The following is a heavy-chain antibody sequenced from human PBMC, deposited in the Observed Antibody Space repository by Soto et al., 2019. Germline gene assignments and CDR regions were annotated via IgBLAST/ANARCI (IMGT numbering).Heavy chain of an antibody. CDR1: GFTFSSYS. CDR2: ISSSSSTI. D-gene: IGHD3-10*01. CDR3: ARHPQVHYFQQGLDY. Sequence: PGGSLRLSCAASGFTFSSYSMNWVRQAPGKGLEWVSYISSSSSTIYYADSVKGRFTISRDNAKNSLYLQMNSLRAEDTAVYYCARHPQVHYFQQGLDYWGQGTLVTVSS. V-gene: IGHV3-48*01. J-gene: IGHJ4*02.